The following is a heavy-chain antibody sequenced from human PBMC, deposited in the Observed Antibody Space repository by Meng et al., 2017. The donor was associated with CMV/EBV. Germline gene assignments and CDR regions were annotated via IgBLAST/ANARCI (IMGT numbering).Heavy chain of an antibody. Sequence: SVKVSCKASGGTFSSYTISWVRQAPGQGLEWMGRIIPILGIANYAQKFQGRVTITADKSTSTAYMELSSLRSDDTAIYYCATTGTRRYFQHWGQGTVVTVSS. J-gene: IGHJ4*02. V-gene: IGHV1-69*02. CDR1: GGTFSSYT. CDR3: ATTGTRRYFQH. D-gene: IGHD3-9*01. CDR2: IIPILGIA.